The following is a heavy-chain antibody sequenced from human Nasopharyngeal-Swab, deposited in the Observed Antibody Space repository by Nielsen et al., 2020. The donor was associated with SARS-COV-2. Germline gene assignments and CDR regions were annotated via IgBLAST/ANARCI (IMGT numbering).Heavy chain of an antibody. CDR1: GLTFSSYS. CDR2: ISSSSSYI. CDR3: AMAAAAPDAFDI. D-gene: IGHD6-13*01. J-gene: IGHJ3*02. V-gene: IGHV3-21*01. Sequence: ESLKISCAASGLTFSSYSMNWVRQAPGKGLERVSSISSSSSYIYYADSVKGRFTISRDNAKNSLYLQMNSLRAEDTAVYYCAMAAAAPDAFDIWGQGTMVTVSS.